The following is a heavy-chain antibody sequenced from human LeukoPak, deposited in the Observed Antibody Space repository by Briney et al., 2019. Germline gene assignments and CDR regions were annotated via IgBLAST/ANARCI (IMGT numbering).Heavy chain of an antibody. CDR1: GFTFSNAW. D-gene: IGHD5-18*01. Sequence: GGSLRLSCAASGFTFSNAWMTWVRQAPGKGLEWVSSIGSDNKPHYSDSVKGRFTISRDNSKNTLYLQMNSLRAEDTAVYYCARDCGIQLWLRSSCYYYGMDVWGQGTTVTVSS. CDR2: IGSDNKP. V-gene: IGHV3-53*01. J-gene: IGHJ6*02. CDR3: ARDCGIQLWLRSSCYYYGMDV.